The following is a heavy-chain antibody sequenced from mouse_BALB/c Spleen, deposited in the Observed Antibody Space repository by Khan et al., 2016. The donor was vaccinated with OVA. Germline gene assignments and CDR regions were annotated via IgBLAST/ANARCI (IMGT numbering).Heavy chain of an antibody. CDR3: ARLAYYYDSEGFAY. J-gene: IGHJ3*01. CDR1: GFTFSTYG. CDR2: ISTGGSYT. V-gene: IGHV5-6*01. D-gene: IGHD1-1*01. Sequence: EVELVESGGDLVKPGGSLKLSCAASGFTFSTYGMSWVRQTPDKRLEWVATISTGGSYTYYPDSVKGRFTISRDNSKNTLYLQMSSQKPEDTAVFYCARLAYYYDSEGFAYWGQGTLVTVSA.